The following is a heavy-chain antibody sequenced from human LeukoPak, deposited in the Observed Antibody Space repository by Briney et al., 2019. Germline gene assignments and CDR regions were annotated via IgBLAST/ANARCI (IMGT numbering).Heavy chain of an antibody. V-gene: IGHV3-74*01. Sequence: GGSLRLSCAASGCTFSSFWMHWVRQVPGKGLVWVSGIDTDGTNTNYADSVKGRFTISREHAKSTIFLQMNRRGFRNTAVYYCARVGFTGYVYYFDYWGQGALVTVSS. CDR3: ARVGFTGYVYYFDY. CDR1: GCTFSSFW. J-gene: IGHJ4*02. CDR2: IDTDGTNT. D-gene: IGHD5-12*01.